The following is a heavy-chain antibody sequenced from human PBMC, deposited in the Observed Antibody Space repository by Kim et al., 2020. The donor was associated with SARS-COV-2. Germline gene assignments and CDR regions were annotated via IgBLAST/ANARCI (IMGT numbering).Heavy chain of an antibody. V-gene: IGHV4-39*01. D-gene: IGHD3-10*01. Sequence: SETLSLTCTVSGGSISSSSYYWGWIRQPPGKGLEWIGSIYYSGSTYYNPSLKSRVTISVDTSKNQFSLKLSSVTAADTAVYYCATRRGEYYYGSGSPVYGMDVWGQGTTVTVSS. CDR3: ATRRGEYYYGSGSPVYGMDV. J-gene: IGHJ6*02. CDR1: GGSISSSSYY. CDR2: IYYSGST.